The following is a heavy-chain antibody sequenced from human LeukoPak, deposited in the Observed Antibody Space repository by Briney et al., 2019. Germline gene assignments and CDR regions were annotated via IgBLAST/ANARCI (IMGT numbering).Heavy chain of an antibody. CDR3: AREYSSSRYYYYGMDV. D-gene: IGHD6-6*01. CDR2: ISYDGSNK. V-gene: IGHV3-30-3*01. J-gene: IGHJ6*02. Sequence: GGSLRLSCAVSGFTFSSCAMHGVRQAPGKGLDWVAVISYDGSNKYYAASVKGRFTISRDNSKNTLYLQMTSLRAEDTAVYYCAREYSSSRYYYYGMDVWGQGTTVTVSS. CDR1: GFTFSSCA.